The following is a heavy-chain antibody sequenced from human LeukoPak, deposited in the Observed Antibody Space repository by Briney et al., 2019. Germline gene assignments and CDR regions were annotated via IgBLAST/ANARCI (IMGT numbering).Heavy chain of an antibody. CDR3: ARASSGQPIDY. J-gene: IGHJ4*02. Sequence: ASVKVSCEASGGTFSNFAISWVRQAPGQGLEWMGGIIPSFGPANYAQKFQGRVTIIADESTSTAYMELSSLRSEDTAVYYCARASSGQPIDYWGQGTLVTVSS. D-gene: IGHD6-19*01. CDR2: IIPSFGPA. CDR1: GGTFSNFA. V-gene: IGHV1-69*01.